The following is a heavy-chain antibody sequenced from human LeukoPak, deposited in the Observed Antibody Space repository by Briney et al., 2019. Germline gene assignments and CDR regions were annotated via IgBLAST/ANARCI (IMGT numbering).Heavy chain of an antibody. CDR2: IYYSGST. CDR3: ARGPYYYGSGSYSAYNWFDP. Sequence: PSQTLSLTCTVSGGSVSSGDYYWSWIRQPPGKGLEWIGYIYYSGSTYYNPSLKSRVTISVDTSKNQFSLKLSSVTAADTAVYYCARGPYYYGSGSYSAYNWFDPWGQGTLVTVSS. V-gene: IGHV4-30-4*01. D-gene: IGHD3-10*01. J-gene: IGHJ5*02. CDR1: GGSVSSGDYY.